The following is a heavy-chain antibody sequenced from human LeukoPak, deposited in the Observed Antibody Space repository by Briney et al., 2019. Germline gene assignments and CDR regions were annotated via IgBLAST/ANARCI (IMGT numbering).Heavy chain of an antibody. Sequence: PSETLSLTCTVSGGSISSGDYYWSWIRQPPGKGLEWIGEINHSGSTNYNPSLKSRVTISVDTSKNQFSLKLSSVTAADTAVYYCARGRMGFGDPNRSLYSFWGQGTLVTVSS. V-gene: IGHV4-39*07. CDR3: ARGRMGFGDPNRSLYSF. D-gene: IGHD3-10*01. CDR1: GGSISSGDYY. CDR2: INHSGST. J-gene: IGHJ4*02.